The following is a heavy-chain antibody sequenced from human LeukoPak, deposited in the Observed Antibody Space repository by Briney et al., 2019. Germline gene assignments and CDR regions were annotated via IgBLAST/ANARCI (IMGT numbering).Heavy chain of an antibody. J-gene: IGHJ4*02. D-gene: IGHD1-26*01. CDR2: ISGSGGST. V-gene: IGHV3-23*01. CDR1: GFTFSSYA. Sequence: GGSLRLSCAASGFTFSSYAMSWVRQAPGKGLEWVSAISGSGGSTYYADSVKGRFTISRDNSKNTLYLQMNSLRAEDTAIYYCSRESGAFCPFGYWSQGTLVIVPP. CDR3: SRESGAFCPFGY.